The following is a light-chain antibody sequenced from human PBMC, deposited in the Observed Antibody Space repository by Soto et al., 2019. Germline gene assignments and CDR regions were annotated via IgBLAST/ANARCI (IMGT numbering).Light chain of an antibody. V-gene: IGKV2-30*01. CDR2: KVS. CDR3: MQGTHPFT. J-gene: IGKJ5*01. Sequence: DVVMTQSPLSLPVTLGQPASISCRSSRSLIYSDGNTYLNWFQQRPGQSPRRLIYKVSNRDSGVPDRFSGSGSGTDFTLKISRVEAEDVGVYYCMQGTHPFTFGHGTRLEIK. CDR1: RSLIYSDGNTY.